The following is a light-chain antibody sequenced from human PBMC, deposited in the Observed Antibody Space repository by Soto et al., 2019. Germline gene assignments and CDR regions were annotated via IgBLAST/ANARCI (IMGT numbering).Light chain of an antibody. J-gene: IGLJ2*01. V-gene: IGLV4-69*01. CDR3: QTWGTGIRV. Sequence: QRVLTQSPSASASLGASVKLTCTLSSGHSSYAIAWHQQQPEKGPRYLMKLNSDGSHSKGDGIPDRFSGSSSGAERYLTISRLQSEDEADYYCQTWGTGIRVFGGGTKLTVL. CDR1: SGHSSYA. CDR2: LNSDGSH.